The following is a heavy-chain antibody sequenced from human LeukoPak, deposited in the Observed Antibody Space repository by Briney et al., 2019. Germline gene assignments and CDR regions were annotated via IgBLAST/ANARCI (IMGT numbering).Heavy chain of an antibody. Sequence: ASVKVSCKASGYTFTSYAMHWVRQAPGQRLEWMGWINAGNGNTKYSQKFQGRVTMTRNTSISTAYMELSSLRSEDTAVYYCARGLDLGRGAYWGQGTLVTVSS. D-gene: IGHD7-27*01. CDR1: GYTFTSYA. V-gene: IGHV1-3*01. J-gene: IGHJ4*02. CDR3: ARGLDLGRGAY. CDR2: INAGNGNT.